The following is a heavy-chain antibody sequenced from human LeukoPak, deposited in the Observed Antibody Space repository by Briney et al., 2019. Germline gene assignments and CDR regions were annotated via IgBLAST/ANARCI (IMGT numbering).Heavy chain of an antibody. CDR3: ASAGSGLY. Sequence: GGSLRLSCAASEFSFRSYSMSWVRQAPGNGLEWVSYISSSSSTIYYAAAVKGRFTISRDNAKNSLYLQMNSLRDEDTAVYYCASAGSGLYWGQGTLVTVSS. CDR1: EFSFRSYS. D-gene: IGHD6-19*01. J-gene: IGHJ4*02. V-gene: IGHV3-48*02. CDR2: ISSSSSTI.